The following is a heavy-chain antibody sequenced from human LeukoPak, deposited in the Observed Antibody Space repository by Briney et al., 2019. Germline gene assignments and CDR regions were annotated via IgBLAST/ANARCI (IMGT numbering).Heavy chain of an antibody. J-gene: IGHJ4*02. D-gene: IGHD6-13*01. Sequence: SETLSLTCTVSGGSISSSSYYWGWIRQPPGKGLEWIGSIYYSGSTYYNPSLTSRVTISVDTSKNQFSLKLSSVTAADTAVYYCALIAAAGTEDYWGQGALVTVSS. CDR2: IYYSGST. V-gene: IGHV4-39*01. CDR1: GGSISSSSYY. CDR3: ALIAAAGTEDY.